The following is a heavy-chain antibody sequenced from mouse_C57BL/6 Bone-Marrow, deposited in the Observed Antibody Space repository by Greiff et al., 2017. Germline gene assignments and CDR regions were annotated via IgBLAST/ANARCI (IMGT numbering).Heavy chain of an antibody. CDR3: ARGRRNYYGSTWFAY. CDR1: GYTFTSYG. V-gene: IGHV1-81*01. D-gene: IGHD1-1*01. J-gene: IGHJ3*01. CDR2: IYPRSGNT. Sequence: QVQLQQSGAELARPGASVKLSCKASGYTFTSYGISWVKQRTGQGLEWIGEIYPRSGNTYYNEKFKGKATLTADKSSSTAYMELRSLTSEDSAVYSCARGRRNYYGSTWFAYWGQGTLVTVSA.